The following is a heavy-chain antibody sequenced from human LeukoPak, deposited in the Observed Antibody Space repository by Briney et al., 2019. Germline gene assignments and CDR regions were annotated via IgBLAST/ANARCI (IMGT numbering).Heavy chain of an antibody. CDR1: GYSFTSYW. D-gene: IGHD5-18*01. Sequence: GESLKISCKGSGYSFTSYWIGWVRQMPGKGLEWMGITYPGDSDTRYSPSFQGQVTISADKSISTAYLQWSSLKASDTAMYYCARAGQPGGYSYDGQSRYYYYYYMDVWGKGTTVTVSS. CDR3: ARAGQPGGYSYDGQSRYYYYYYMDV. V-gene: IGHV5-51*01. J-gene: IGHJ6*03. CDR2: TYPGDSDT.